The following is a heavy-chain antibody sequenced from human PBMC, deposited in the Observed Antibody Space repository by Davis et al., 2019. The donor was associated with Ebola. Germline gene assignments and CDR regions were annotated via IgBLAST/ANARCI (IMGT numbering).Heavy chain of an antibody. CDR2: INPNSGGT. V-gene: IGHV1-2*02. Sequence: ASVTVSCKASGYTFTGYYMHWVRQAPGQGLEWMGWINPNSGGTNYAQKFQGRVTMTRDTSISTAYMELSRLRSEDTAVYYCARGDSSSSSFDYWGQGTLVTVSS. CDR3: ARGDSSSSSFDY. D-gene: IGHD6-6*01. J-gene: IGHJ4*02. CDR1: GYTFTGYY.